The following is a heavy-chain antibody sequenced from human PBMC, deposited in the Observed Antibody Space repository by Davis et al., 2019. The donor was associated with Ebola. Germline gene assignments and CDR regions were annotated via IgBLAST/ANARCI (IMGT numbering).Heavy chain of an antibody. CDR1: GFTFSSSA. D-gene: IGHD2-8*01. CDR3: ARDTGKWCMLPEGVGY. V-gene: IGHV3-30*04. CDR2: ISYDGSNK. Sequence: PGGSLRLSCAASGFTFSSSAMHWVRQAPGQGLEWVAVISYDGSNKYYADSVKGRFTISRDNSKNTLYRQMNSLRAEDTAVYYCARDTGKWCMLPEGVGYWGQGTLVTVSS. J-gene: IGHJ4*02.